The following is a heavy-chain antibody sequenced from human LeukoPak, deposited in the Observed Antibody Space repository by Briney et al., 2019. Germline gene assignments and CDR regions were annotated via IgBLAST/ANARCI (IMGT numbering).Heavy chain of an antibody. V-gene: IGHV3-33*01. CDR3: AGEVVVAATPNWFDP. J-gene: IGHJ5*02. CDR1: GFPFSSYG. CDR2: IWHDGSKK. D-gene: IGHD5-12*01. Sequence: PGGSLRLSCAASGFPFSSYGMHWVRQAPGKGLEWVAFIWHDGSKKYYADSVKGRFTISRDNSKNTLYLQMSSLRAEDTAVYYCAGEVVVAATPNWFDPWGQGTLVTVSP.